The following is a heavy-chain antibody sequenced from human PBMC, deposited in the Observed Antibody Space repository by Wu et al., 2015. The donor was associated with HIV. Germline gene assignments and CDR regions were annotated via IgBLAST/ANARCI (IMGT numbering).Heavy chain of an antibody. V-gene: IGHV1-8*01. CDR2: MNPDNGNT. J-gene: IGHJ4*02. D-gene: IGHD6-13*01. CDR3: AREWVPAAAALSRFDY. Sequence: QVQLVQSGAEVKKPGASVRVSCQASGYIFSNYDINWVRQAPGQGLEWMGWMNPDNGNTAFAQKFQGRVTMTTDTSTSTAYMELRSLRSDDTAVYYCAREWVPAAAALSRFDYWGQGTLVTVSS. CDR1: GYIFSNYD.